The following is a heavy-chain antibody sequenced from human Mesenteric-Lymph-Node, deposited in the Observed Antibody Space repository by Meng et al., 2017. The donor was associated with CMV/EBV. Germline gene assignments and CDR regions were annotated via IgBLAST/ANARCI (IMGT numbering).Heavy chain of an antibody. Sequence: ESLKISCAASGFTFSDYYMSWIRQPPGKGLEWIGEIDHTGDPNYNPSLRSRLTMSLDTSKNHFSLSLTSVTAADTAVYYCARSVDFWSGYYDFDRWGQGTLVTVSS. CDR2: IDHTGDP. CDR3: ARSVDFWSGYYDFDR. CDR1: GFTFSDYY. D-gene: IGHD3-3*01. V-gene: IGHV4-34*01. J-gene: IGHJ4*02.